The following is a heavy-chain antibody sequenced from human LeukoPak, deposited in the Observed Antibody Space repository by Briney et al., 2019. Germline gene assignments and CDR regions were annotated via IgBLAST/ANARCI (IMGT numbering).Heavy chain of an antibody. Sequence: GGSLRLSCAASGITFSNYAMSWVRQAPGKGLXXVSYITNSGGSTYYAPSVKGRFTISRDNSKNTLYLHMNSLRAEDTAVYYCAKSYTGSWYFDYWGQGTLVTVSS. CDR2: ITNSGGST. CDR1: GITFSNYA. CDR3: AKSYTGSWYFDY. D-gene: IGHD6-13*01. V-gene: IGHV3-23*01. J-gene: IGHJ4*02.